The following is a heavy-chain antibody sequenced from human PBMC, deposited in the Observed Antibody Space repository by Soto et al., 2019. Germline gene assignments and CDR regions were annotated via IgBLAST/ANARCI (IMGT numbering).Heavy chain of an antibody. CDR1: GFTFSSYG. J-gene: IGHJ3*02. Sequence: GGSLRLSCAASGFTFSSYGMHWVRQAPGKGLEWVAVIWYDGSNKYYADSVKGRFTISRDNSKNTLYLQMNSLRAEDTAVYYCARGGDIVVVGAVTGAPDAFDIWGQGTMVTVSS. CDR3: ARGGDIVVVGAVTGAPDAFDI. CDR2: IWYDGSNK. D-gene: IGHD2-15*01. V-gene: IGHV3-33*01.